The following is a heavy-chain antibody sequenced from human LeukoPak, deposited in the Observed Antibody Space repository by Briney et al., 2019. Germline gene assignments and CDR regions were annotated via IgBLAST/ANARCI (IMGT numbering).Heavy chain of an antibody. V-gene: IGHV4-39*01. CDR3: ASPKYYYDSSGYYDTWFDP. Sequence: SETLSLTCTVSGGSLSSSSYYWGWIRQPPGKGLEWVGSIYYSGSTYYNPSLKSRVTISVDTSKNQFSLKLSSVTAADTAVYYCASPKYYYDSSGYYDTWFDPWGQGTLVTVSS. CDR2: IYYSGST. D-gene: IGHD3-22*01. CDR1: GGSLSSSSYY. J-gene: IGHJ5*02.